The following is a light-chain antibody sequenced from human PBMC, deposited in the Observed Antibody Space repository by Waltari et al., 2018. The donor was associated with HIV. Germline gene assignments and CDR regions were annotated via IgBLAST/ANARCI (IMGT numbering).Light chain of an antibody. Sequence: QSALTQPASVSGSPGQSITISCTGTSSDVGGYNYVSWYQQHPGKAPKLMIYEVSNRPSGVSNRFSGSKSGNTDSLTISGLQAEDEADYYCSSYTSSSWVFGGGTKLTVL. J-gene: IGLJ3*02. CDR1: SSDVGGYNY. V-gene: IGLV2-14*01. CDR3: SSYTSSSWV. CDR2: EVS.